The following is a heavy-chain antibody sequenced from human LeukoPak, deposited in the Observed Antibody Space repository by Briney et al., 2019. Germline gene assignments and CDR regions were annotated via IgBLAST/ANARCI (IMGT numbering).Heavy chain of an antibody. J-gene: IGHJ6*02. Sequence: ASVKVSCKASGYTFTNYYMHWVRQAPGQGLEWMGTTIPGGSSTSKAQKFQGRVTMTSDTSTSTVYMELSSLTSEDTAVYYCARDWWDLLGYGMDVWGLGTTVIVSS. CDR1: GYTFTNYY. CDR2: TIPGGSST. D-gene: IGHD1-26*01. CDR3: ARDWWDLLGYGMDV. V-gene: IGHV1-46*01.